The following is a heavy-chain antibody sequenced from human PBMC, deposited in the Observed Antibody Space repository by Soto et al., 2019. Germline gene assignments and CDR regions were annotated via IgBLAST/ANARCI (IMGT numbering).Heavy chain of an antibody. CDR1: GGTFSSYA. J-gene: IGHJ4*02. V-gene: IGHV1-69*13. Sequence: ASVKVSCKASGGTFSSYAISWVRQAPGQGFEWMGGIIPIFGTANYAQKCQGRVTITADESTSTAYMELSSLRTEDTAVDYCARTTDTAMDDYWGQGTLVTVSS. CDR3: ARTTDTAMDDY. CDR2: IIPIFGTA. D-gene: IGHD5-18*01.